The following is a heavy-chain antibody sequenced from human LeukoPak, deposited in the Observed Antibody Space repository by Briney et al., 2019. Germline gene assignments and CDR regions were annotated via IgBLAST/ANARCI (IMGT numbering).Heavy chain of an antibody. CDR2: IYYSGST. Sequence: PETLSLTCTVSGGSISSSSYYWGWIRQPPGKGLECIGSIYYSGSTYFNPSVKGRVTISVDTSKNQFSLKLTSVTAADTAVYYCASVIGDLSVWGQGTLVTVSS. V-gene: IGHV4-39*01. CDR3: ASVIGDLSV. CDR1: GGSISSSSYY. J-gene: IGHJ4*02. D-gene: IGHD7-27*01.